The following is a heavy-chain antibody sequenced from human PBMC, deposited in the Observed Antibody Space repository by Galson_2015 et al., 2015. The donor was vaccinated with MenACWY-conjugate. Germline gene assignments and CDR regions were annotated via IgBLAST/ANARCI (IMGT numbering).Heavy chain of an antibody. CDR1: GFMFSSHT. CDR2: IGISSSYI. V-gene: IGHV3-21*01. D-gene: IGHD3-3*01. CDR3: ARDYARLEWLSAYYFDY. Sequence: SLRLSCAASGFMFSSHTMNWVRQAPGKGLEWVSSIGISSSYIYYADSVKGRFTISRDNAKNSLYLQMNSLTAEDTAVYYCARDYARLEWLSAYYFDYWGQGTPFTVSS. J-gene: IGHJ4*02.